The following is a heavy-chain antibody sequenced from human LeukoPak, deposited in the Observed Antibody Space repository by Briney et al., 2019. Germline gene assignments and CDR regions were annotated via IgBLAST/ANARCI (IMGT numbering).Heavy chain of an antibody. CDR3: AGAGGAYYYGSGSQLDY. Sequence: GGSLRLSCAASGFTFDDYAMHWVRQAPGKGLEWVSGISWNSGSIGYADSVKGRFTISRDNAKNSLYMQMNSLRAEDTAVYYCAGAGGAYYYGSGSQLDYWGQGTLVTVSS. D-gene: IGHD3-10*01. CDR2: ISWNSGSI. J-gene: IGHJ4*02. V-gene: IGHV3-9*01. CDR1: GFTFDDYA.